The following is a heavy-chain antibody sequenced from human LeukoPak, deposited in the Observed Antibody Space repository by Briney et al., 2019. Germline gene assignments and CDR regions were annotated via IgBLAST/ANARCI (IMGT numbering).Heavy chain of an antibody. V-gene: IGHV1-2*06. CDR1: GYTFTGYY. D-gene: IGHD3-22*01. CDR2: INPNSGGT. CDR3: ARDPYYYDSSGYYY. Sequence: ASVKVSCKASGYTFTGYYMHWVRQAPGQGLEWMGRINPNSGGTNYAQKFQGRVTMTRDTSISTAYMELSRLRSDDTAVYYCARDPYYYDSSGYYYWGQGTLVTVSS. J-gene: IGHJ4*02.